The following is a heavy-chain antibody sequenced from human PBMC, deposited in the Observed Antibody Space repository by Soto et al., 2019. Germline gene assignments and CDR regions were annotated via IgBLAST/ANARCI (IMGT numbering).Heavy chain of an antibody. CDR1: GDSITGSY. CDR3: ARDMPYAAGSLAGCDY. V-gene: IGHV4-59*01. D-gene: IGHD1-26*01. Sequence: QVQLRESGPGLVKSSETLSLTCTVSGDSITGSYWSWIRQPPGKTLEWIGYIYHSGTTTYNPSLKSRVSISVDTSKNQFSLRLTSVIAADTAVYYCARDMPYAAGSLAGCDYWGQGILVTVSS. CDR2: IYHSGTT. J-gene: IGHJ4*02.